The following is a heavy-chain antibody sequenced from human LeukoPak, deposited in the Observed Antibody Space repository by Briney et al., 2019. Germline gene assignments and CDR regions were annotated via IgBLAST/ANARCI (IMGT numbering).Heavy chain of an antibody. CDR2: IIPIFGKA. D-gene: IGHD6-19*01. CDR3: AVAVADTFYLDY. CDR1: GGTFSSYA. J-gene: IGHJ4*02. Sequence: SVKVSCKASGGTFSSYAISWVRQAPGQGLEWMGGIIPIFGKANYAQKFQGRVTITADESTSTAYMELSSLRSEDTAVYYCAVAVADTFYLDYWGQGTLVTVSS. V-gene: IGHV1-69*13.